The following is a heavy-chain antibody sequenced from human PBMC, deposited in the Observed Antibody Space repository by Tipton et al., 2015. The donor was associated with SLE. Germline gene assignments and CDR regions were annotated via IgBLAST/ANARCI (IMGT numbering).Heavy chain of an antibody. CDR2: INHSGST. Sequence: TLSLTCAVNGGSFSGYYWNWIRQTPGKGLEWIGEINHSGSTNYNPSLKSRVTISVDTSKNQFSLKLSSVTAADTAVYYCARGWDYLDQAGIDYWGQGTLVTVSS. CDR1: GGSFSGYY. CDR3: ARGWDYLDQAGIDY. V-gene: IGHV4-34*01. J-gene: IGHJ4*02. D-gene: IGHD1-7*01.